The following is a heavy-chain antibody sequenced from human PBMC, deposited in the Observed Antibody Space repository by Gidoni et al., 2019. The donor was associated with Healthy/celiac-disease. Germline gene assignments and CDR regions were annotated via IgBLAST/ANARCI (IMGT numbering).Heavy chain of an antibody. CDR3: ARRGGNYG. D-gene: IGHD4-4*01. Sequence: QLQLQESGPGLVKPSEPLSLTCTASGGSISSSSYYGGWIRQPPGKGLEWIGTIYYSGSTYYNPSLKSRVTISVDTSKNQFSLKLSSVTAADTAVYYCARRGGNYGWGQGTLVTVSS. CDR2: IYYSGST. V-gene: IGHV4-39*01. J-gene: IGHJ4*02. CDR1: GGSISSSSYY.